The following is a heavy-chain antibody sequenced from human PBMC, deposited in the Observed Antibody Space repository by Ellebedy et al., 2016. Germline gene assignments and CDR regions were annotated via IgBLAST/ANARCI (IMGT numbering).Heavy chain of an antibody. Sequence: GSLRLSCAVHSGSFSDYFRSWIRQPPGKGLEWIGEINHSGDTNYNPSLKSRVIISVDTSKNQFSLKLTSVTAADTAVYYCARGVPLLYCSSTSCPLDYWGQGTLVTVSS. V-gene: IGHV4-34*01. CDR2: INHSGDT. CDR3: ARGVPLLYCSSTSCPLDY. CDR1: SGSFSDYF. D-gene: IGHD2-2*01. J-gene: IGHJ4*02.